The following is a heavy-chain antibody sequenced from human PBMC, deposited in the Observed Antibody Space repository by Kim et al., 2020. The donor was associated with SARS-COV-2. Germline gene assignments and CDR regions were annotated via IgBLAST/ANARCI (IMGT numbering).Heavy chain of an antibody. CDR3: AKDPHYDFWSGYYFDY. V-gene: IGHV3-23*01. CDR1: GFTFSSYA. D-gene: IGHD3-3*01. J-gene: IGHJ4*02. Sequence: GGSLRLSCAASGFTFSSYAMSWVRQAPGKGLEWVSAISGSGGSTYYADSVKGRFTISRDNSKNTLYLQMNSLRAEDTAVYYCAKDPHYDFWSGYYFDYWGQGTLGNVS. CDR2: ISGSGGST.